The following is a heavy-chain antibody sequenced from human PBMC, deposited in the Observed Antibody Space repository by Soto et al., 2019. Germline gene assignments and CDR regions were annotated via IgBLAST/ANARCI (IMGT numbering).Heavy chain of an antibody. V-gene: IGHV4-39*01. J-gene: IGHJ4*02. CDR3: ARRGSGHTFDY. CDR2: IYEGATT. D-gene: IGHD3-10*01. CDR1: GSSISRTGFH. Sequence: QLQLQESGPGLVKPSETLSLTCAVSGSSISRTGFHWGWIRQPPGQGLEGSRSIYEGATTFYNSSLQRRVTISADASKHHCSLILRSVTAADTAVYYCARRGSGHTFDYWGQGTLVTVSS.